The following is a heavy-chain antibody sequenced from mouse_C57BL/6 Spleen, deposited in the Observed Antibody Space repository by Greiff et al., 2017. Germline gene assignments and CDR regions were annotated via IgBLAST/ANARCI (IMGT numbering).Heavy chain of an antibody. CDR3: ARGESIYYGNYGDAMDY. D-gene: IGHD2-1*01. V-gene: IGHV1-54*01. J-gene: IGHJ4*01. CDR1: GYAFTNYL. Sequence: QVQLKESGDELVRPGTSVKVSCKASGYAFTNYLIEWVKQRPGQGLEWIGVINPGSGGPNDNEKFKGKATLTAAKSSSTAYMQLSSLTSEDSAVYFCARGESIYYGNYGDAMDYWGQGTSVTVSS. CDR2: INPGSGGP.